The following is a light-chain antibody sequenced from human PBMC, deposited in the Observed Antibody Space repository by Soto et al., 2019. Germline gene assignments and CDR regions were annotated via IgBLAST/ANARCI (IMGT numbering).Light chain of an antibody. CDR3: SSYTGSRRLEGV. V-gene: IGLV2-14*01. J-gene: IGLJ2*01. Sequence: QSALTQPASVSGSPLQSITISCTGTTSDVGGYNYVSWYQQHPGKAPKLMIYDVSNRPSGVSNRFSGSKSGNTACLTISGVQAEDEADEYCSSYTGSRRLEGVVGGGAQLA. CDR1: TSDVGGYNY. CDR2: DVS.